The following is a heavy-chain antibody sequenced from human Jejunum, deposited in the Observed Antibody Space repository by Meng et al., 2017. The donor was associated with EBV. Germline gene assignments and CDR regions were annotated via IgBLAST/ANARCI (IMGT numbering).Heavy chain of an antibody. CDR1: GGSISSSNW. CDR3: ARDGGPSGSYAYWFDP. CDR2: IFHIGTT. V-gene: IGHV4-4*02. D-gene: IGHD1-26*01. Sequence: QGQVQGSGPGLVQPLGTLSPTCAVSGGSISSSNWWSWVRQPPGKGPEWIGEIFHIGTTNYNPTLKSRVTMSVDKSKNHFSLKLTSVTAADTAVYYCARDGGPSGSYAYWFDPWGQGTLVTVSS. J-gene: IGHJ5*02.